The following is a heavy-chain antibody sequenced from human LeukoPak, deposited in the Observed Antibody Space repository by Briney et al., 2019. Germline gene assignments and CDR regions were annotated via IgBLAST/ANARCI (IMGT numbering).Heavy chain of an antibody. CDR2: ISSSSSYI. CDR1: GFTFSSYS. CDR3: ARGGSAGTGWFGP. Sequence: GALRLTCAASGFTFSSYSMNWVRQAPGKGLEWVSSISSSSSYIYYADSVKGRFTISRDNAKNSLYLQMNSLRAEDTAVYYCARGGSAGTGWFGPWGQGTLVTVSS. J-gene: IGHJ5*02. D-gene: IGHD6-13*01. V-gene: IGHV3-21*01.